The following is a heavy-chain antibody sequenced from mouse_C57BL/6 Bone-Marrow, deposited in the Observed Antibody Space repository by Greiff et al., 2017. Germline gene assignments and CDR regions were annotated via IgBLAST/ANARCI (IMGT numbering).Heavy chain of an antibody. CDR3: ARGAGYYGSSYLAY. D-gene: IGHD1-1*01. J-gene: IGHJ3*01. Sequence: VQLQQSGPELVKPGASVKIPCKASGYTFTDYNMDWVKQSHGKSLEWIGDINPNNGGTIYNQKFKGKATLTVDKSSSTAYMELRSLTSEDTAVYYCARGAGYYGSSYLAYWGQGTLVTVSA. CDR1: GYTFTDYN. CDR2: INPNNGGT. V-gene: IGHV1-18*01.